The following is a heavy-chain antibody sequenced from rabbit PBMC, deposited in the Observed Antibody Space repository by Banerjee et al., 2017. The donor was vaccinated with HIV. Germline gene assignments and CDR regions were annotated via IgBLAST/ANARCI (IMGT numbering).Heavy chain of an antibody. CDR2: VYAGSSGST. V-gene: IGHV1S40*01. Sequence: QSLEESGGDLVKPGASLTLTCTASGFSFSRNYYMCWVRQAPGKGLELSACVYAGSSGSTCYASWAKGRFTISRSTSLNTVDLKMTSLTAADTATYFCARGSGNSYYYFDLWGPGTLVTVS. J-gene: IGHJ4*01. D-gene: IGHD8-1*01. CDR3: ARGSGNSYYYFDL. CDR1: GFSFSRNYY.